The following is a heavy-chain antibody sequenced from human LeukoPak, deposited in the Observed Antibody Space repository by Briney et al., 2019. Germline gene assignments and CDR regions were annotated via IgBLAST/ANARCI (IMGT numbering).Heavy chain of an antibody. V-gene: IGHV4-61*02. J-gene: IGHJ4*02. Sequence: PSQTLSLTCTVSGGSISSGSYYWSWIRQPAGKGLEWTGRIYTSGSTNYNPSLKSRVTISVDTSKNQFSLRLSSVTAADTAVYYCARSYTDYYDSSGLDFWGQGTLVTVSS. CDR1: GGSISSGSYY. CDR3: ARSYTDYYDSSGLDF. D-gene: IGHD3-22*01. CDR2: IYTSGST.